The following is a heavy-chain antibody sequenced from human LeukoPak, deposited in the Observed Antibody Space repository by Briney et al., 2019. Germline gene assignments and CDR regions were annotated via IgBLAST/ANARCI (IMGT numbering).Heavy chain of an antibody. V-gene: IGHV1-69*06. Sequence: SVKVSCKASGGTFISYAISWVRQAPGQGLEWMGGIIPIFGTANYAQKFQGRVTITADKSTSTAYMELSSLRTEDTAVYYCARSNREIDYYDSSGYQLTLDYWGQGTLVTVSS. J-gene: IGHJ4*02. CDR3: ARSNREIDYYDSSGYQLTLDY. CDR1: GGTFISYA. CDR2: IIPIFGTA. D-gene: IGHD3-22*01.